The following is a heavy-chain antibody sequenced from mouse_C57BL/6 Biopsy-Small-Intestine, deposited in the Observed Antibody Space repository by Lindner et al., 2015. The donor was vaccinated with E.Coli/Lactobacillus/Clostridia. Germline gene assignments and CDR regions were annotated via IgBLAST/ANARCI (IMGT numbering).Heavy chain of an antibody. CDR3: AREDDYDGDYFAMDY. CDR2: IYPGDGDT. CDR1: GYAFSPYW. Sequence: VQLQESGADLVKPGASVKISCKASGYAFSPYWMNWVKQRPGKGLEWIGQIYPGDGDTNYNGKFKGKATLTADKSSSTAYMQLSSLTSEDSAVYFCAREDDYDGDYFAMDYWGQGTSVTVSS. V-gene: IGHV1-80*01. D-gene: IGHD2-4*01. J-gene: IGHJ4*01.